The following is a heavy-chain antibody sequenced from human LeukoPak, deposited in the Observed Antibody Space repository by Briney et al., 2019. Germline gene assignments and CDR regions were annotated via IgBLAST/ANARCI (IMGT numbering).Heavy chain of an antibody. CDR1: GYAISSGYY. V-gene: IGHV4-38-2*02. CDR2: IFHDGTT. Sequence: PSETLSLTCTVSGYAISSGYYWGWIRRTPGKGLEWIAKIFHDGTTHYNPSLKSRLTISVDTSRNDFSLRLNSVTASDTAIYYCVGDSSGTLAFDVWGQGTMVTVSS. D-gene: IGHD3-22*01. CDR3: VGDSSGTLAFDV. J-gene: IGHJ3*01.